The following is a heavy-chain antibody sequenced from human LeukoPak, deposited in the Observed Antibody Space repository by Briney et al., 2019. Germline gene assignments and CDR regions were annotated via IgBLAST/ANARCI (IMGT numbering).Heavy chain of an antibody. CDR1: GFTFSDYY. CDR3: ARLRSSSWFLDY. V-gene: IGHV3-11*01. Sequence: PGGSLRLSCAASGFTFSDYYMNWVRQAPGKGLEWVSYISGSGTTTDYADSVKGRFTISRDNSKNTLYLQMNSLRAEDTAVYYCARLRSSSWFLDYWGQGTLVTVSS. CDR2: ISGSGTTT. D-gene: IGHD6-13*01. J-gene: IGHJ4*02.